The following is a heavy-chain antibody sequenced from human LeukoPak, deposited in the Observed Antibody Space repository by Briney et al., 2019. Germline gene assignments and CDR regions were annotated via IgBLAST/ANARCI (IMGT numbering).Heavy chain of an antibody. CDR3: ARDEGYYYDSSGPGY. D-gene: IGHD3-22*01. J-gene: IGHJ4*02. CDR1: GYTFTAYY. V-gene: IGHV1-2*02. CDR2: INPNSGGT. Sequence: ASVKVSWKASGYTFTAYYMHWVRQAPGQGLEWMGWINPNSGGTNYAQKFQGRVTMTRDTSISTAYMELSRLRSDDTAVYYCARDEGYYYDSSGPGYWGQGTLVTVSS.